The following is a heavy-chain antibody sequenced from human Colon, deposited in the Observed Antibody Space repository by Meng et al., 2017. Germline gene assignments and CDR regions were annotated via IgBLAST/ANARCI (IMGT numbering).Heavy chain of an antibody. J-gene: IGHJ4*02. Sequence: VQLQGSGPGLVMPSETLSLTCNVSGGSVSSGSHYWSWIRQPPGKGLEFIAYVDYYWNINYNPSLNSRATVSIDTSKTQFSLKVTSVTAADTAVYYCAVGPWELDYWGQGILVTVSS. CDR2: VDYYWNI. D-gene: IGHD1-26*01. CDR3: AVGPWELDY. CDR1: GGSVSSGSHY. V-gene: IGHV4-61*01.